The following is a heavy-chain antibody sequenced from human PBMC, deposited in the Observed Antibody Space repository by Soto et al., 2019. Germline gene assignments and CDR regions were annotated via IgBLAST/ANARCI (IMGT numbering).Heavy chain of an antibody. V-gene: IGHV4-4*02. D-gene: IGHD3-3*01. J-gene: IGHJ4*02. CDR3: ARDESSGRSWYYFDY. Sequence: SETLSLTCAVSGGSIRSNNWWSWVRQPPGKGLEWIGEIFHSGSTNYNPSLKTRVTISVDKSKNQFSLKLSSVTAADTAVYYCARDESSGRSWYYFDYWGQGTLVTVSS. CDR1: GGSIRSNNW. CDR2: IFHSGST.